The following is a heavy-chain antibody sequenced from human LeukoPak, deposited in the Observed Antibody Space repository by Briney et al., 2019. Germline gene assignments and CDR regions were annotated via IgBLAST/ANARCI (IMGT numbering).Heavy chain of an antibody. CDR1: GASTRSYY. CDR2: INYSGST. CDR3: ARVTRSYDSSGCYFFDF. D-gene: IGHD3-22*01. J-gene: IGHJ4*02. V-gene: IGHV4-59*01. Sequence: SETLSLTCTVSGASTRSYYWNWLRQPPGKGLEWIGYINYSGSTNSNPSLKSRATISMDTSKYHFSLKLSSVTAADTAVYFCARVTRSYDSSGCYFFDFWGQGTLVTVSS.